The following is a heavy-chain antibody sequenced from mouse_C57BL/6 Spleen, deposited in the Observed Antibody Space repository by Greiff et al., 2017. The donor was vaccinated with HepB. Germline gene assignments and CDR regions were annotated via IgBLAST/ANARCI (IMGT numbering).Heavy chain of an antibody. V-gene: IGHV1-78*01. CDR1: GYTFTDHT. J-gene: IGHJ1*03. CDR3: ARSGNYYGSSYSYWYFDV. CDR2: IYPRDGST. D-gene: IGHD1-1*01. Sequence: QVQLKESDAELVKPGASVKISCKVSGYTFTDHTIHWMKQRPEQGLEWIGYIYPRDGSTKYNEKFKGKATLTADKSSSTAYMQLNSLTSEDSAVYFCARSGNYYGSSYSYWYFDVWGTGTTVTVSS.